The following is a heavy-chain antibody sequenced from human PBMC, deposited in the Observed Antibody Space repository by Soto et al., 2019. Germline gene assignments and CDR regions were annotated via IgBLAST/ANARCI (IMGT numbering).Heavy chain of an antibody. CDR3: ARDVAAADY. CDR2: IYYSGST. Sequence: SETLSLTCTVSGGSIISSSYYWGWIRQPPGKGLEWIGSIYYSGSTYYNPSLKSRVTISASTAYMELSSLRSEDTAVYYCARDVAAADYWGQGTLVTVSS. CDR1: GGSIISSSYY. D-gene: IGHD6-13*01. J-gene: IGHJ4*02. V-gene: IGHV4-39*02.